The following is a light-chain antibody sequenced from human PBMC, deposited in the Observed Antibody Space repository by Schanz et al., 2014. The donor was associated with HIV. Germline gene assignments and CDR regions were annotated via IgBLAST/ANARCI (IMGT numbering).Light chain of an antibody. V-gene: IGLV2-14*02. J-gene: IGLJ2*01. CDR3: SSHTTSSTLV. CDR1: SSDVGSYNL. CDR2: EGS. Sequence: QSALTQPASVSGSPGQSITISCTGPSSDVGSYNLVSWYQQHPGKAPKLMIYEGSKRPSGVSNRVSGSKSGNTASLTISGLQADDEADYFCSSHTTSSTLVFGGGTKLTVL.